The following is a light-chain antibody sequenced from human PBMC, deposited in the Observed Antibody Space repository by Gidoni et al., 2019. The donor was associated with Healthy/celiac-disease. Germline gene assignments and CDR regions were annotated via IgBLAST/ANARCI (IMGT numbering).Light chain of an antibody. J-gene: IGLJ3*02. CDR3: SSYTSSSTLGV. CDR2: DVS. V-gene: IGLV2-14*01. Sequence: QSALTQPASLSGSPGPSITISCTGTSSDFGGYNYVSWYQQHPGKAPKLMICDVSNRPSGVSNRFSGSKSGNTASLTISGLQAEDEADYYCSSYTSSSTLGVFGGGTKLTV. CDR1: SSDFGGYNY.